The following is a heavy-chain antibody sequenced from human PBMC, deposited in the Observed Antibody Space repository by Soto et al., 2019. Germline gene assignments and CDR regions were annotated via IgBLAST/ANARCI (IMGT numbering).Heavy chain of an antibody. D-gene: IGHD5-12*01. CDR3: AKGGVPYSGYDWGYFDY. CDR1: GFTFSSYG. J-gene: IGHJ4*02. CDR2: ISYDGSNK. V-gene: IGHV3-30*18. Sequence: QVQLVESGGGVVQPGRSLRLSCAASGFTFSSYGMHWVRQAPGKGLEWVAVISYDGSNKYYADSVKGRFTISRDNSKNTLYLQMHSLRAEDTAVYYCAKGGVPYSGYDWGYFDYWGQGTLVTVSS.